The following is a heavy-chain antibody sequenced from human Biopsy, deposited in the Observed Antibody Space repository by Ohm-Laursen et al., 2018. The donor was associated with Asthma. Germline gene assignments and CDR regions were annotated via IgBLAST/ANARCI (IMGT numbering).Heavy chain of an antibody. V-gene: IGHV1-24*01. CDR2: HDHEEGGT. CDR3: ASDFPKDYVRYNFQF. CDR1: GYSLTDLS. Sequence: SVKVSCKISGYSLTDLSMHWVRQAPGQGLEWMGGHDHEEGGTVNARRFQGSVTMTEDTSTDTAYTELSSLSSDDTAVYYCASDFPKDYVRYNFQFWGQGTLVTVSS. D-gene: IGHD4-17*01. J-gene: IGHJ4*02.